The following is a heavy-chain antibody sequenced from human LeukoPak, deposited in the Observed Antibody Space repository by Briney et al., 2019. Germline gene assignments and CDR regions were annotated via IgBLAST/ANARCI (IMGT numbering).Heavy chain of an antibody. V-gene: IGHV4-59*01. CDR3: ARDLAEAGTFYFDY. D-gene: IGHD6-13*01. CDR2: IYYSGST. Sequence: PSETLSLTCTVSGGSISSYYWSWIRQPPGKGLEWIGYIYYSGSTNYNPSLKSRVTISVDTSKNQFSLKLSSVTAADTAVYYCARDLAEAGTFYFDYWGQGTLVTVSS. J-gene: IGHJ4*02. CDR1: GGSISSYY.